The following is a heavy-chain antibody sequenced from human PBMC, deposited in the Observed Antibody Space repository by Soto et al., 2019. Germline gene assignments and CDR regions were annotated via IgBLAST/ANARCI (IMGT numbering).Heavy chain of an antibody. CDR2: INHSGST. CDR3: ARGRFDAFDI. V-gene: IGHV4-34*01. Sequence: SETLSLTCAVYGGSFSGYYWSWIRQPPGKGLEWTGEINHSGSTNYNPSLKSRVTISVDTSKNQFSLKLSSVTAADTAVYYCARGRFDAFDIWGQGTMVTVSS. J-gene: IGHJ3*02. CDR1: GGSFSGYY.